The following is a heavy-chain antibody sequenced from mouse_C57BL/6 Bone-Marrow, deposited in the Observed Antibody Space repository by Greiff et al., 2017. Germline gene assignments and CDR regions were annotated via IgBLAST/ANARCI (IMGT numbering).Heavy chain of an antibody. CDR3: TIYYYGSSYLRYAMDY. D-gene: IGHD1-1*01. CDR1: GFNITDDY. J-gene: IGHJ4*01. Sequence: VQLQQSGAELVRPGASVKLSCTASGFNITDDYMHWVKQRPEQGLEWIGWIDPENGDTEYASKFQGKATITADTSSNTAYLQLSSLTSEDTAVYYGTIYYYGSSYLRYAMDYWGQGTSVTVSS. V-gene: IGHV14-4*01. CDR2: IDPENGDT.